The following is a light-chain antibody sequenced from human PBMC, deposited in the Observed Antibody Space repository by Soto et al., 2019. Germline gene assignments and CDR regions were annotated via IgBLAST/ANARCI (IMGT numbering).Light chain of an antibody. CDR2: DVT. CDR1: SSDVGGYNY. J-gene: IGLJ2*01. V-gene: IGLV2-14*01. Sequence: QSALTQPASVSGSPGQSITISCTGTSSDVGGYNYVSWYQQHPGRAPKLMIYDVTNRPSGVSDRFSGSKSGNTASLTISGLQAEDEADYFCSSYAGNRDVVLGGGTKLTVL. CDR3: SSYAGNRDVV.